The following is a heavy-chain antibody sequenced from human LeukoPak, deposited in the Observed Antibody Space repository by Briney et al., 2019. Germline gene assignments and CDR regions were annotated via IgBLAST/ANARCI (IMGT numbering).Heavy chain of an antibody. CDR1: GGSIRGNY. J-gene: IGHJ5*02. V-gene: IGHV4-59*01. CDR3: RRLGGRGSISCYVHWFDP. D-gene: IGHD2-2*01. CDR2: IYYTGST. Sequence: SETLSLTCTVAGGSIRGNYCSSVRQPPGKGLEWIGYIYYTGSTNYNPSLKSRVTISVDTSKDQFSLKLSSATATHKALYYCRRLGGRGSISCYVHWFDPWGQGTLVTVSS.